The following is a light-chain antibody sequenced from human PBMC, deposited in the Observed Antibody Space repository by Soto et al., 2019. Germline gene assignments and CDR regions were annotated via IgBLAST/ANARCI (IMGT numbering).Light chain of an antibody. CDR2: EVT. CDR3: ISYAGSDNFV. Sequence: QSALTQPPSASGSPGQSVTISCTGTSSDVGGYNYVSWYQQHPGKAPKLMIYEVTKRPSGVPDRFSGSKSGNTASLTVSGLQAEDEADYYCISYAGSDNFVFGTGTSSPS. CDR1: SSDVGGYNY. V-gene: IGLV2-8*01. J-gene: IGLJ1*01.